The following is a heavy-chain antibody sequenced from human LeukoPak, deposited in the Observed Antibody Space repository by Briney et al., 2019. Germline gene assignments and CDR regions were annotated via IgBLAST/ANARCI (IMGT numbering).Heavy chain of an antibody. D-gene: IGHD2-15*01. CDR3: ARDRGRYCSGGSCYSDIVY. V-gene: IGHV3-74*01. Sequence: GGSLRLSCAASGFTFSSYAMSWVRQAPGKGLVWVSRINSDGSSTTSADSVKGRFTISRDNAKNTLYLQMNSLRAEDTAVYYCARDRGRYCSGGSCYSDIVYWGQGTLVTVSS. J-gene: IGHJ4*02. CDR2: INSDGSST. CDR1: GFTFSSYA.